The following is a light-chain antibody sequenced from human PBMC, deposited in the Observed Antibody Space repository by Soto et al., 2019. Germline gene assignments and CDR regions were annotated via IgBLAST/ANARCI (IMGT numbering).Light chain of an antibody. CDR3: QTWGTGIHVV. J-gene: IGLJ2*01. Sequence: QLVLTQSPSSSASLGASVKLTCTLSSGHSSYAIAWHQQQPEKRPRYLMKLDSDGSHTRGDAIPDRFSGSSSGAERYLTISSLQSEDEADYYCQTWGTGIHVVFGGGTKLTVL. CDR1: SGHSSYA. CDR2: LDSDGSH. V-gene: IGLV4-69*01.